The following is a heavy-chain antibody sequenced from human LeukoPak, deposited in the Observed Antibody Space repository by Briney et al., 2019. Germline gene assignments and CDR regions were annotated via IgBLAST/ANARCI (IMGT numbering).Heavy chain of an antibody. J-gene: IGHJ2*01. D-gene: IGHD6-6*01. V-gene: IGHV3-21*01. CDR1: GFNFSSYW. Sequence: PGGSLRLSCAASGFNFSSYWMTWVRQAPGKGLEWVSSISSSSSSYIYYADSVKGRFTISRDNAKNSLYLQMNSLRAEDTAVYYCALLPGEYSSPFDLWGRGTLVTVSS. CDR3: ALLPGEYSSPFDL. CDR2: ISSSSSSYI.